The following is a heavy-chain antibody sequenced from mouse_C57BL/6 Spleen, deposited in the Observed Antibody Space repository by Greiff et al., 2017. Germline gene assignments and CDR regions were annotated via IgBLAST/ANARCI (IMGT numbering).Heavy chain of an antibody. D-gene: IGHD1-1*01. Sequence: QVQLQQSGAELVKPGASVKLSCKASGYTFTEYTIHWVKQRSGQGLEWIGWFYPGSGSIKYNEKFKDKATLTADESSSPVYMELSRLTSEDSAVYFCARHFDYYGSSYGAMDYWGQGTSVTVSS. V-gene: IGHV1-62-2*01. J-gene: IGHJ4*01. CDR1: GYTFTEYT. CDR2: FYPGSGSI. CDR3: ARHFDYYGSSYGAMDY.